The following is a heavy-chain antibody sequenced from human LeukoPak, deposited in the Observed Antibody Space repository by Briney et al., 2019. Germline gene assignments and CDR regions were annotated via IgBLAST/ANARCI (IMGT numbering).Heavy chain of an antibody. CDR1: GFTFSGYA. CDR2: ISPSGDNT. J-gene: IGHJ6*02. V-gene: IGHV3-23*01. D-gene: IGHD3-10*01. Sequence: GGSLRLSCAASGFTFSGYAMTWVRQAPGKGLEWVSAISPSGDNTYHADSMKGRFTISRDNSKSTLYLQMNSLRAEDTALYFCARSGGMDVWGQGTTVTVSS. CDR3: ARSGGMDV.